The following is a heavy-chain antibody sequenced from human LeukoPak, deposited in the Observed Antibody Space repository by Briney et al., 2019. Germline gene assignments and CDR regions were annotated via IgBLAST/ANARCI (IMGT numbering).Heavy chain of an antibody. Sequence: ASVKVSCKASGYTFTGYYMHWVRQAPGQGLEWMGWINPNSGGTNYAQKFQGRVTMTRDTSISTAYMELSRLRSDDTAVYYCAREVVAATVGFDPWGQGTLVTVSS. D-gene: IGHD2-15*01. J-gene: IGHJ5*02. V-gene: IGHV1-2*02. CDR2: INPNSGGT. CDR1: GYTFTGYY. CDR3: AREVVAATVGFDP.